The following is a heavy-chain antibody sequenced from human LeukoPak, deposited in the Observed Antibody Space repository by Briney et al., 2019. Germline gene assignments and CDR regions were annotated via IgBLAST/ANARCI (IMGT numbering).Heavy chain of an antibody. CDR2: ISSSSGYI. D-gene: IGHD1-26*01. J-gene: IGHJ4*02. V-gene: IGHV3-23*01. CDR3: AKHSGEVIVGATVNA. Sequence: PGGSLRLSCAASGFTFSSYAMNWVRQAPGKGLEWVSSISSSSGYIYYADSVKGRFSISRDNSKNALFLQMNSLRAEDTAVYYCAKHSGEVIVGATVNAWGQGTLVTVSS. CDR1: GFTFSSYA.